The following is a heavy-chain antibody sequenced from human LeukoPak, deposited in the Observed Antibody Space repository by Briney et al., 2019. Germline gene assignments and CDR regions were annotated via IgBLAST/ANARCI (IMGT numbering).Heavy chain of an antibody. CDR2: IYYTGST. Sequence: TSQTLSLTCSVFGGSISSGDYYWSWIRQHPGKGLAWIGYIYYTGSTYYNPSLKSRLTISVDTSKNQFSLKLSSVTAADTAIYYCATRNSRDDYNYWGQGTLVTVSS. J-gene: IGHJ4*02. CDR1: GGSISSGDYY. V-gene: IGHV4-31*03. D-gene: IGHD5-24*01. CDR3: ATRNSRDDYNY.